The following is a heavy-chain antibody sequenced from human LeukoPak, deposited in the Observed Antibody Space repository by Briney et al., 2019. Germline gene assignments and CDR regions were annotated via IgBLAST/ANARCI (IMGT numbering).Heavy chain of an antibody. CDR1: GGSLSGYY. D-gene: IGHD3-3*01. J-gene: IGHJ4*02. CDR3: ARGIYDFWSGYRYYFDY. V-gene: IGHV4-34*01. CDR2: INHSGST. Sequence: SETLSLTCAVYGGSLSGYYWSWIRQPPGKGLEWIGEINHSGSTNYNPFLKSRVTISVDTSKNQFSLKLSSVTAADTAVYYCARGIYDFWSGYRYYFDYWGQGTLVTVSS.